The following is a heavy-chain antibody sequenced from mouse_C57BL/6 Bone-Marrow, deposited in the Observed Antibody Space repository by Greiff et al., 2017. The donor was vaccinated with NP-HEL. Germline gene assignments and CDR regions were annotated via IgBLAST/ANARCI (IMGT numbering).Heavy chain of an antibody. CDR1: GYTFTSYW. CDR2: IHPNSGST. V-gene: IGHV1-64*01. D-gene: IGHD3-2*02. J-gene: IGHJ4*01. Sequence: QVQLKQPGAELVKPGASVKLSCKASGYTFTSYWMHWVKQRPGQGLEWIGMIHPNSGSTNYNEKFKSKATLTVDKSSSTAYMQLSSLTSEDSAVYYCARFSSGHYAMDYWGQGTSVTASS. CDR3: ARFSSGHYAMDY.